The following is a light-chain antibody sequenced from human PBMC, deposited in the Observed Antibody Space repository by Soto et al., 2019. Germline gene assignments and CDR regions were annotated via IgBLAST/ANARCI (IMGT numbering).Light chain of an antibody. J-gene: IGKJ3*01. Sequence: DIQMTQSPSSLSASVGDRVTITCRASQSISTHLNWYQQKAGKAPKVMIHAASSLQSGVPSRFSGSGSGTDFTLTISSLQPEDFGTYYCQQSYSTPFTFAPGTKVDIK. V-gene: IGKV1-39*01. CDR2: AAS. CDR3: QQSYSTPFT. CDR1: QSISTH.